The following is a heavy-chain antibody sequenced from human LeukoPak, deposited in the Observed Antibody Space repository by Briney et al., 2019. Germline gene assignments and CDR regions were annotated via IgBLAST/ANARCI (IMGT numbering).Heavy chain of an antibody. Sequence: PSETLSLTCTVSGGSISSYYWSSIRQPPGNGLEGIGYIYYSGSTTSNPSLKSRVTISVDTSKNQFSLKLSSVTAADMAVYYCASTTVTSSYYYYGMDVWGQGTTVTVSS. J-gene: IGHJ6*02. V-gene: IGHV4-59*01. D-gene: IGHD4-11*01. CDR3: ASTTVTSSYYYYGMDV. CDR2: IYYSGST. CDR1: GGSISSYY.